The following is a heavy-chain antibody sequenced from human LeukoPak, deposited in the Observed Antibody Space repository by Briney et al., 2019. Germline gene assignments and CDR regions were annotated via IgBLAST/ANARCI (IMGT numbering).Heavy chain of an antibody. CDR2: IKQDGSEK. D-gene: IGHD6-19*01. CDR3: ARGSGWYYFDY. Sequence: GGSLRLSCAASGFTFSSDWMSWVRQAPGKGLEWAAHIKQDGSEKYYVDSVKGRFTISRDNAKNSLYLQMNSLRAEDTAVYYCARGSGWYYFDYWGQGTLVTVSS. CDR1: GFTFSSDW. V-gene: IGHV3-7*03. J-gene: IGHJ4*02.